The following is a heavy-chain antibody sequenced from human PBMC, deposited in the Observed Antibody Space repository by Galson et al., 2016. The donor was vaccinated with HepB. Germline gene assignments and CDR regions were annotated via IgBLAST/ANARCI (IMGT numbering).Heavy chain of an antibody. D-gene: IGHD3-10*01. CDR3: ARDIRGGKYFHASGRKPYYFDS. CDR1: GYNFPNYY. Sequence: SVKVSCKASGYNFPNYYIHWVRQASGQGLEWMGIINPSGGSTNYAQKFQGRITMTRDTSTSTVFLQLSSLRFEDTAVFYCARDIRGGKYFHASGRKPYYFDSWGQGTLVTVSS. J-gene: IGHJ4*02. CDR2: INPSGGST. V-gene: IGHV1-46*01.